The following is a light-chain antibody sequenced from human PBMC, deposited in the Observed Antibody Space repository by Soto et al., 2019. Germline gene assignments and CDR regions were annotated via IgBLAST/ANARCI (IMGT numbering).Light chain of an antibody. Sequence: DIQITQSQSSLSASVGDRVTITCRASQSISSYLNWYQQKPGKAPKLLIYAASSLQSGVPSRFSGSGSGTEFTLTISSLQPDDFATYYCQQYNDYSTWTFGPGTKV. CDR3: QQYNDYSTWT. J-gene: IGKJ1*01. CDR2: AAS. CDR1: QSISSY. V-gene: IGKV1-39*01.